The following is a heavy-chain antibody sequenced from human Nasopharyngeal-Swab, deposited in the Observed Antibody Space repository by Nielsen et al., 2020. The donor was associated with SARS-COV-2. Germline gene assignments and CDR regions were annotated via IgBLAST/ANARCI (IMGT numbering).Heavy chain of an antibody. J-gene: IGHJ4*02. D-gene: IGHD3-9*01. CDR3: ARAGVDISTGSSGGCFDY. Sequence: SETLSLTCAVYGGSFSGYYWSWIRQPPGKGLEWIGEINHSGSTNCNPSLKSRVTISVDTSKNQFSLKLSSVTAADTAVYYCARAGVDISTGSSGGCFDYWGQGTLVTVSS. CDR1: GGSFSGYY. CDR2: INHSGST. V-gene: IGHV4-34*01.